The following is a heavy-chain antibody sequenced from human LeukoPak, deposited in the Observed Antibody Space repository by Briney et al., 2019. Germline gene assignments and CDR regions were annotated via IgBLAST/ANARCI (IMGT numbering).Heavy chain of an antibody. V-gene: IGHV4-59*03. CDR1: GDSTRTYY. J-gene: IGHJ5*02. D-gene: IGHD4-23*01. CDR3: AGFDDSGGNWLDP. Sequence: MSSETLSPTCTVSGDSTRTYYWSWIRQSPGKGLEWIGYVHFTGTTNYNPFLRSRVTISLDTSKNQFSLKLTSVTAADTAVYYCAGFDDSGGNWLDPWGQGTLVTVSS. CDR2: VHFTGTT.